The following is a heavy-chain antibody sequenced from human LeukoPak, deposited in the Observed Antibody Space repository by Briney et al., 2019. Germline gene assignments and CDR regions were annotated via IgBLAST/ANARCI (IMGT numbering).Heavy chain of an antibody. D-gene: IGHD3-10*01. CDR3: AKRGVVIRVILVGFHKEAYYFDS. V-gene: IGHV3-23*01. CDR2: LSGSGGGT. CDR1: GITLSNYG. J-gene: IGHJ4*02. Sequence: GGSMRLSCAVSGITLSNYGMSWVRQAPGKGLEWVAGLSGSGGGTNYADSVKGRFTISRDNAKNTLYLQMNSLRAEDTAVYFCAKRGVVIRVILVGFHKEAYYFDSWGQGALVTVSS.